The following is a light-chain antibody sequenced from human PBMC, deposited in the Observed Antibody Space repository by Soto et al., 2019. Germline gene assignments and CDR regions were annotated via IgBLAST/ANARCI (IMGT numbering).Light chain of an antibody. CDR3: SSYTTSTTRKIV. CDR2: DVS. J-gene: IGLJ1*01. V-gene: IGLV2-14*03. CDR1: SSDVGGYNY. Sequence: QSVLTQPASVSGSPGQSITISCTGTSSDVGGYNYVSWYQHHPGKAPKLMIFDVSNRPSGVSNRFSGSKSGNTASLTISGLRPGDESNYYCSSYTTSTTRKIVLGTGTKATAL.